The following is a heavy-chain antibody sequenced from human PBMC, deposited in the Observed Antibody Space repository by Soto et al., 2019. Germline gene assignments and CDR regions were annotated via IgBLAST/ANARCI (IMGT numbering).Heavy chain of an antibody. J-gene: IGHJ4*02. D-gene: IGHD3-9*01. Sequence: ASVKVSCKASGYTFTGYYMHWVRQAPGQGLEWMGWINPNSGGTNYAQKFQGRVTMTRDTSISTAYMELSRLRSDDTAVYFCARLRYFDWLLYPFDYWGQGTLVTVSS. CDR3: ARLRYFDWLLYPFDY. CDR1: GYTFTGYY. CDR2: INPNSGGT. V-gene: IGHV1-2*02.